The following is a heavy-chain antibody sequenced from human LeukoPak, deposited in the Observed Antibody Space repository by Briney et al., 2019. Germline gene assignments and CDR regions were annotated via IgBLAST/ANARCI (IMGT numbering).Heavy chain of an antibody. J-gene: IGHJ4*02. CDR3: VYDFWSGPDS. CDR1: GFTASNNY. CDR2: IYSDGGT. Sequence: GGSLRLSCAASGFTASNNYMSWVRQAPGKGLAWVSFIYSDGGTSYADSVKGRFTISRDNSKNTLYLQMNSLRVEDTAVYYCVYDFWSGPDSWGQGTLVTVSS. D-gene: IGHD3-3*01. V-gene: IGHV3-53*01.